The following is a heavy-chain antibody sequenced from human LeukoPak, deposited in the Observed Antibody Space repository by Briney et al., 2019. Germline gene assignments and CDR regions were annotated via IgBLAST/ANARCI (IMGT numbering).Heavy chain of an antibody. Sequence: PGGSLRLSCAASGFTFSSYSMKWVRQAPGKGLEWVSSISSSSSYIYYADSVKGRFTISRDNAKNSLYLQMNSLRAEDTAVYYCWGYDFWSGDAFDIWGQGTMVTVSS. V-gene: IGHV3-21*01. CDR2: ISSSSSYI. D-gene: IGHD3-3*01. CDR3: WGYDFWSGDAFDI. J-gene: IGHJ3*02. CDR1: GFTFSSYS.